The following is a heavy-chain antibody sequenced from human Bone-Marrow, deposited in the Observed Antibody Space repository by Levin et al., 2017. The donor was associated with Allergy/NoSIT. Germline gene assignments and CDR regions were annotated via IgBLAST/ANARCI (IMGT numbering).Heavy chain of an antibody. CDR3: ARGAYYDILTGYSGYADY. D-gene: IGHD3-9*01. V-gene: IGHV4-34*01. CDR2: INHSGST. Sequence: SQTLSLTCAVYGGSFSGYYWNWIRQPPGKGLEWIGEINHSGSTNYNPSLKSRVTISVDTSKSQFSLNLSSVTAADTAVYYCARGAYYDILTGYSGYADYWGQGTLVTVSS. J-gene: IGHJ4*02. CDR1: GGSFSGYY.